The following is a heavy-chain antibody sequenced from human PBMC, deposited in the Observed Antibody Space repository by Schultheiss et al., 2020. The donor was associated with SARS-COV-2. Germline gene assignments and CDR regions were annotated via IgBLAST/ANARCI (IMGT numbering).Heavy chain of an antibody. CDR1: GFTFSSYA. CDR3: AKEGGENYYGSGSYCTTR. Sequence: GGSLRLSCAASGFTFSSYAMSWVRQAPGKGLEWVSAISGSGGSTYYADSVKGRFTISRDNSKNTLYLQMNSLRAEDTAVYYCAKEGGENYYGSGSYCTTRRGQGTLVTVSS. D-gene: IGHD3-10*01. J-gene: IGHJ4*02. V-gene: IGHV3-23*01. CDR2: ISGSGGST.